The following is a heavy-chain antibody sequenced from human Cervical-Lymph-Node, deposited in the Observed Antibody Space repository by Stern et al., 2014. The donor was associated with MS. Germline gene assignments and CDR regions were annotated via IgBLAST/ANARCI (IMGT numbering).Heavy chain of an antibody. D-gene: IGHD2-15*01. Sequence: VQLVESGPGLVKPSETLSLTCTVSGGSISSSSYYWGWIRQPPGKGLEWIGSMHYGGSTYYNPSLNRGVTISLDTPKKQFSPNMNSLTAADTAVYYCTSAAHYCSGGSCYSGPFFDYWGQGALVTVSS. CDR1: GGSISSSSYY. V-gene: IGHV4-39*01. CDR2: MHYGGST. J-gene: IGHJ4*02. CDR3: TSAAHYCSGGSCYSGPFFDY.